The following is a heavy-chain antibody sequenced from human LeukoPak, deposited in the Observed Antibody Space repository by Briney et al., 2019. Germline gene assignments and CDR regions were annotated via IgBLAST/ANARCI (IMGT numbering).Heavy chain of an antibody. J-gene: IGHJ5*02. CDR1: GGSFSGYY. CDR2: INHSGST. CDR3: ARGSNYGSGSYGGWFDP. D-gene: IGHD3-10*01. Sequence: SETLSLTCAVYGGSFSGYYWSWIRQPPGKGLEWIGEINHSGSTNYNPSLKSRVTISVDTSKNQFSLKLSSVTAADTAVYYCARGSNYGSGSYGGWFDPWGQGTLVTVSS. V-gene: IGHV4-34*01.